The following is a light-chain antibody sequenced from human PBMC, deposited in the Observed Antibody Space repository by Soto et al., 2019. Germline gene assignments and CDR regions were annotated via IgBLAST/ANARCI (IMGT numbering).Light chain of an antibody. CDR3: QHYDNLLFT. Sequence: DIQMTQSPSSLSASVGDRVTITCQASQDISNFLNWYQQKPGKAPKLLIYDASTLETGVPSRFSGSGSGTDFTFTISSLRPEDFATYYCQHYDNLLFTFGQGTKLEI. J-gene: IGKJ2*01. V-gene: IGKV1-33*01. CDR2: DAS. CDR1: QDISNF.